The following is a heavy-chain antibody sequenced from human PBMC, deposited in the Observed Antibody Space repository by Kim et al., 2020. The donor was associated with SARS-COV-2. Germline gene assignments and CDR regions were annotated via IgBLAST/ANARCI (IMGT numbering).Heavy chain of an antibody. CDR3: ARRNNFDY. CDR2: IYYSGAT. Sequence: SETLSLTCSVSGGSISDSRPHWGWIRQPQGKGLEWIGSIYYSGATYYNPSRKSRVTISIDTSKNQFSLKLTSVTAADTAVYYCARRNNFDYWGQGTLVSVSS. V-gene: IGHV4-39*01. J-gene: IGHJ4*02. CDR1: GGSISDSRPH.